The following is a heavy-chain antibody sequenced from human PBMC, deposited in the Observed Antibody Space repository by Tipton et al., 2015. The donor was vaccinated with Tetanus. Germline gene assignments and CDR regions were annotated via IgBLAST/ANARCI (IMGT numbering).Heavy chain of an antibody. V-gene: IGHV3-21*04. CDR1: GFSITNYR. D-gene: IGHD1-26*01. Sequence: SLRLSCAVTGFSITNYRMNWVRQAPGRGLEWVSSISSTSRYIYYAASVKGRFTISRDNAKNSLFLQMSSLRPEDTALYYCSKGGGSFPLKYFDDWGQGAQVIVSS. CDR2: ISSTSRYI. J-gene: IGHJ4*02. CDR3: SKGGGSFPLKYFDD.